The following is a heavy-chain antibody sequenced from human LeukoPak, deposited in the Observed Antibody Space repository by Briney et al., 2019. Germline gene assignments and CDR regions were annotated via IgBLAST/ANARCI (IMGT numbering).Heavy chain of an antibody. CDR1: GFTFSSYE. CDR2: ISCSGSTI. Sequence: GGSLRLSCAASGFTFSSYEMNWVRQAPGKGLEWVSYISCSGSTIYYADSVKGRFTISRDNAKNSLYLQMNSLRAEDTAVYYCARATMDYYYYMDVWGKGTTVTVSS. V-gene: IGHV3-48*03. J-gene: IGHJ6*03. CDR3: ARATMDYYYYMDV. D-gene: IGHD5-12*01.